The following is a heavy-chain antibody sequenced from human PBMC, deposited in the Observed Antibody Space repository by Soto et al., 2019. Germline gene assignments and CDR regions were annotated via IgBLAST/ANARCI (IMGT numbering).Heavy chain of an antibody. J-gene: IGHJ5*02. CDR3: ARAHGPSPGSCLDL. CDR1: GFTFSAYG. Sequence: QVQLVESGGGVVQPGRSLRLSCAASGFTFSAYGMHWVRQAPGEGLEWVAVIWYDGGSEYYADSVEGRFTVSRDNAKNTVYLHMDTLRGDDTAVYSCARAHGPSPGSCLDLWGQGTLVTVSA. D-gene: IGHD2-2*01. CDR2: IWYDGGSE. V-gene: IGHV3-33*01.